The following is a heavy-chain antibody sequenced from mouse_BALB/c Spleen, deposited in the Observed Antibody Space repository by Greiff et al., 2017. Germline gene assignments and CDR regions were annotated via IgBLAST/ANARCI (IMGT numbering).Heavy chain of an antibody. D-gene: IGHD4-1*01. CDR1: GYTFSSYW. Sequence: QVQLQQSGAELMKPGASVKISCKATGYTFSSYWIEWVKQRPGHGLEWIGEILPGSGSTHYNEKFKGKATFTADTSSNTAYMQLSSLTSEDSAVYYCARGGLDWDEGAWFAYWGQGTLVTVSA. CDR2: ILPGSGST. J-gene: IGHJ3*01. CDR3: ARGGLDWDEGAWFAY. V-gene: IGHV1-9*01.